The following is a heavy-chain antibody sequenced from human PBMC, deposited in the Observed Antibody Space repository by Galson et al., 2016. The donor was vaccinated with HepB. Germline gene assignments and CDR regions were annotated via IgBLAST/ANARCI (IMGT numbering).Heavy chain of an antibody. CDR1: AGSISSGGYY. V-gene: IGHV4-31*03. J-gene: IGHJ4*02. CDR3: AGGYSVYGFDS. D-gene: IGHD5/OR15-5a*01. Sequence: TLSLTCTVSAGSISSGGYYWSWIRQQPGKGLEWIAYIYYSGITHHNPSLKSRVSISVDTSKNQFSLKLSSVTAADTAVYYCAGGYSVYGFDSWGQGTLVTVSS. CDR2: IYYSGIT.